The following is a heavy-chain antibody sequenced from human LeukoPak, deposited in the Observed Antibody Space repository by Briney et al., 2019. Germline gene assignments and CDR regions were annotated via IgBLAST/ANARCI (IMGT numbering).Heavy chain of an antibody. V-gene: IGHV4-4*02. J-gene: IGHJ4*02. CDR2: IYHSGST. D-gene: IGHD3-9*01. CDR1: GGSISSSNW. CDR3: ARLYDILTGSVSDY. Sequence: SETLSLTCAVSGGSISSSNWWSWVRQPPGKGLEWIGEIYHSGSTNYNPSLKSRVTISVDKSKNQFSLKLSSVTAADTAVYYCARLYDILTGSVSDYWGQGTLVTVSS.